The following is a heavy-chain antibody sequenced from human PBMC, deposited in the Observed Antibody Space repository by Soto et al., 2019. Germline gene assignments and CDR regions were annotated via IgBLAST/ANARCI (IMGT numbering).Heavy chain of an antibody. J-gene: IGHJ4*02. Sequence: QVQLVQSGAEVKNPGASVKVSCTASGYTFTNDYMHWVRQAPGQGLEWMGIINPSTGTTIYSQKFQGRVTMTRDTATKTVNMEMSKLRSDARAVYDCARAPWDRVPGVTEFDSRGKGTLVTVSS. CDR3: ARAPWDRVPGVTEFDS. CDR2: INPSTGTT. V-gene: IGHV1-46*01. CDR1: GYTFTNDY. D-gene: IGHD3-10*01.